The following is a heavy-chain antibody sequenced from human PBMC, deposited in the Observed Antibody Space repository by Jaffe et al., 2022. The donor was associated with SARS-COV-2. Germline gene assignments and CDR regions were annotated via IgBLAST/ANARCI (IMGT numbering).Heavy chain of an antibody. CDR3: ATYSYDSGGCWWGDCNTMDV. CDR2: MNPKSGNT. Sequence: QVQLVQSGAEVKKPGASVKVSCKASGYTFTSYDIYWVRQATGQGLEWMGWMNPKSGNTAYAQKFQGRVTMTRDTSINTAYMELSSLRSEDTAMYYCATYSYDSGGCWWGDCNTMDVWGQGTTVTVSS. V-gene: IGHV1-8*01. D-gene: IGHD3-22*01. CDR1: GYTFTSYD. J-gene: IGHJ6*02.